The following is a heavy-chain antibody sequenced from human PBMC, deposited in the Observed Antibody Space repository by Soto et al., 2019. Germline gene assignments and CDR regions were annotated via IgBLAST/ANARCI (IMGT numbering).Heavy chain of an antibody. CDR2: IYTGDST. V-gene: IGHV3-66*01. CDR1: GFNVSNNS. D-gene: IGHD3-16*01. CDR3: ARDPMLITDSGY. J-gene: IGHJ1*01. Sequence: EVQLVESGGGLVQPGGSLRLSCAASGFNVSNNSMSWVRQAPGKGLEWVSVIYTGDSTYYADSVTGRFTISRDNFKNTLYLQMNSLRAEDTAVYYCARDPMLITDSGYWGQGTLVTVSS.